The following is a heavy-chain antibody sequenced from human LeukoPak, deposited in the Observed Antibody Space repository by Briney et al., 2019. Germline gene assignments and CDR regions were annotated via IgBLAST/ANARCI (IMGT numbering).Heavy chain of an antibody. Sequence: SETLSLTCAVSGYSISSGYYWGWIRQPPGKGLEWIGEINHSGSTNYNPSLKSRVTISVDTSKNQFSLKLSSVTAADTAVYYCARADFSTGYSSGARRIDYWGQGTLVTVSS. CDR1: GYSISSGYY. CDR2: INHSGST. J-gene: IGHJ4*02. D-gene: IGHD6-19*01. V-gene: IGHV4-38-2*01. CDR3: ARADFSTGYSSGARRIDY.